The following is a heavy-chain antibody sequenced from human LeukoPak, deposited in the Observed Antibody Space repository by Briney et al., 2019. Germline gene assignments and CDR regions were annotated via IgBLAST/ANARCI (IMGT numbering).Heavy chain of an antibody. CDR2: IDYSAST. CDR3: ARVPRSSGWYRGQFDY. Sequence: SETLSLTCTVSGGSMSSSSYYWGWIRQSPGKGLEWIGSIDYSASTYYNPSLKSRVTISVDTSKNQFSLKLSSVTAADTAVYYCARVPRSSGWYRGQFDYWGQGTLVTVSS. D-gene: IGHD6-19*01. J-gene: IGHJ4*02. CDR1: GGSMSSSSYY. V-gene: IGHV4-39*01.